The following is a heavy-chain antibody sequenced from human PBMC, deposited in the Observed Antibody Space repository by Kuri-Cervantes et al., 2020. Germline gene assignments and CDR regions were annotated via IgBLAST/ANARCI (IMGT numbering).Heavy chain of an antibody. D-gene: IGHD5-18*01. CDR3: TTGQDTAMITFYYYFGMDV. CDR2: ISSSGSTI. CDR1: GFTFSDYY. V-gene: IGHV3-11*01. J-gene: IGHJ6*02. Sequence: GESLKISCAASGFTFSDYYMSWIRQAPGKGLEWVSYISSSGSTIYYADSVKGRFTISRDNAKNSLYLQMHSLKTEDTAVYYCTTGQDTAMITFYYYFGMDVWGQGTTVTVSS.